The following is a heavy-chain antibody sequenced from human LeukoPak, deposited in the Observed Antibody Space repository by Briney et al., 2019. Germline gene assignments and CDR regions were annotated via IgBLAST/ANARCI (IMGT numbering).Heavy chain of an antibody. Sequence: PGGSLRLSCAASGFTFSTYWMSWVRQAPGKGLEWIGEINHSGSTNYNPSLKSRVTISVDTSKNQFSLKLSSVTAADTVVYYCARGGPSYYYGSGSYYPWYFDYWGQGTLVTVSS. CDR3: ARGGPSYYYGSGSYYPWYFDY. CDR1: GFTFSTYW. V-gene: IGHV4-34*01. J-gene: IGHJ4*02. D-gene: IGHD3-10*01. CDR2: INHSGST.